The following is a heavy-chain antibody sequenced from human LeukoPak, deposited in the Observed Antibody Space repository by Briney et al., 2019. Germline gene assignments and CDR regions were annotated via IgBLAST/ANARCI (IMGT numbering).Heavy chain of an antibody. CDR2: INHSGST. V-gene: IGHV4-34*01. D-gene: IGHD6-13*01. J-gene: IGHJ3*02. CDR3: ARRAANDAFDI. Sequence: SETLSLTCAVYGGSFSGYYWSWIRQPPGKGLEWIGEINHSGSTYYNPSLKSRVTISVDTSKNQFSLKLSSVTAADTAVYYCARRAANDAFDIWGQGTMVTVSS. CDR1: GGSFSGYY.